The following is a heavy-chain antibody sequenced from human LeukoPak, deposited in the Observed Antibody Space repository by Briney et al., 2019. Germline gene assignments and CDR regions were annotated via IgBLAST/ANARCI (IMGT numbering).Heavy chain of an antibody. J-gene: IGHJ4*02. Sequence: ASVKVSCNASGYTFTSYYMYWVRRAPGQGLEWMGLINPSGGNIRYAQKFQGRVTMTRDTSTSTVYMELSSLRSEDTAVYYCARFAVHRRLLVTGQFGLDYWGQGTLVTVSS. CDR1: GYTFTSYY. CDR2: INPSGGNI. D-gene: IGHD3-9*01. CDR3: ARFAVHRRLLVTGQFGLDY. V-gene: IGHV1-46*01.